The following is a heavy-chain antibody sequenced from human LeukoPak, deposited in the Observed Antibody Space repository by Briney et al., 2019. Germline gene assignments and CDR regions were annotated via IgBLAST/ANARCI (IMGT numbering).Heavy chain of an antibody. Sequence: GGSLRLSCAASGFTFSSSAMHWVRQAPGKGLEWVAVISYDESNKYYADSVKGRFTISRDNSKDTLYLQMNSLRAEDTAVYYCARGTDTKPFWSGYWVDVWGQGTTVTVSS. V-gene: IGHV3-30*03. J-gene: IGHJ6*02. D-gene: IGHD3-3*01. CDR2: ISYDESNK. CDR3: ARGTDTKPFWSGYWVDV. CDR1: GFTFSSSA.